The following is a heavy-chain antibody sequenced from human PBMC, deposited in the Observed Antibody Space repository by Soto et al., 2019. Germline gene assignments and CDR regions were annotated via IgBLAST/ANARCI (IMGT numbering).Heavy chain of an antibody. Sequence: GWSVGLASAASGFTFICYAMSWLRQGPGEGLEWVSAISGSGGSTYYADSVKGRFTISRDNSKNTLYLQMNSLRAEDTAVYYCAKVVTHGDWTRTWYFDLWGRGPLVTVSS. J-gene: IGHJ2*01. CDR1: GFTFICYA. CDR2: ISGSGGST. CDR3: AKVVTHGDWTRTWYFDL. D-gene: IGHD4-17*01. V-gene: IGHV3-23*01.